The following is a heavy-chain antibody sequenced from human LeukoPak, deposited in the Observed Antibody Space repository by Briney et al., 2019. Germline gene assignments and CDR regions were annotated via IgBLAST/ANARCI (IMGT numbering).Heavy chain of an antibody. V-gene: IGHV3-23*01. Sequence: GGSLRLSCAASGFTFSSYAMSWVRQAPGKGLEWVSAISNSGSSTYCADSVKGRFTISRDTSKNTLYLQMNSLRAEDTAVYYCAKGRTLDYWGQGTLVTVSS. CDR1: GFTFSSYA. J-gene: IGHJ4*02. CDR3: AKGRTLDY. CDR2: ISNSGSST.